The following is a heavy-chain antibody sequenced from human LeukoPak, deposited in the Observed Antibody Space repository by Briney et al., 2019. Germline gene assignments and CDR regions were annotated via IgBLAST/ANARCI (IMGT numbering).Heavy chain of an antibody. CDR1: GFSLSTRGVG. CDR3: AHGGGSLYSVSFDY. V-gene: IGHV2-5*01. D-gene: IGHD6-13*01. CDR2: IYWNDDK. J-gene: IGHJ4*02. Sequence: SGPTLVKPTQTLTLTCTFSGFSLSTRGVGVGWIRQPPGKALEWLALIYWNDDKRYSPSLKSRLTITKDTSKNQVVLTMTNMDPVDTATYYCAHGGGSLYSVSFDYWGQGTLVTVSS.